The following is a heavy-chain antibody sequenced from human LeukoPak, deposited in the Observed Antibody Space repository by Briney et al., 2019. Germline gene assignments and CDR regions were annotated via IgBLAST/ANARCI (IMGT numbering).Heavy chain of an antibody. Sequence: GGSLRLPCAASGFTFSSYAMHWVRQAPGKGLEWVAVVSYDASNKYYADSVKGRFTISRDNSKNTLYLQMNSLRAEDTAVYYCAKDFGGVYYYYGMDVWGQGTTVTVSS. CDR1: GFTFSSYA. CDR3: AKDFGGVYYYYGMDV. CDR2: VSYDASNK. J-gene: IGHJ6*02. D-gene: IGHD3-16*01. V-gene: IGHV3-30-3*01.